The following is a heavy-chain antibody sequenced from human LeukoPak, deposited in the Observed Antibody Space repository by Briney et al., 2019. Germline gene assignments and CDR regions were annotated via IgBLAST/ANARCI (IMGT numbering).Heavy chain of an antibody. Sequence: SQTLSLTCTVSGGSISSGTYYWTWIRQPAGKGLEWIGRIYTSGSTNYNPSLKSRVTMSVGTSKNQFSLKLSSVTAADTAVYYCARAWTGYSSSWYGHWFDPWGQGTLVTVSS. CDR1: GGSISSGTYY. D-gene: IGHD6-13*01. CDR2: IYTSGST. J-gene: IGHJ5*02. V-gene: IGHV4-61*02. CDR3: ARAWTGYSSSWYGHWFDP.